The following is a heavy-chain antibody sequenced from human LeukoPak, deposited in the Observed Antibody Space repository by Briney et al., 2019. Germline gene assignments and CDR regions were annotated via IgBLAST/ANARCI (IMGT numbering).Heavy chain of an antibody. D-gene: IGHD1-26*01. CDR3: ARRIGVGATKGAFDI. CDR1: GGSISSGSYY. Sequence: SETLSLTCTVSGGSISSGSYYWSWIRQPAGKGLEWIGRIYTSGGTNYNPSLKSRVTISVDTSKNQFSLKLSSVTAADTAVYYCARRIGVGATKGAFDIWGQGTMVTVSS. J-gene: IGHJ3*02. CDR2: IYTSGGT. V-gene: IGHV4-61*02.